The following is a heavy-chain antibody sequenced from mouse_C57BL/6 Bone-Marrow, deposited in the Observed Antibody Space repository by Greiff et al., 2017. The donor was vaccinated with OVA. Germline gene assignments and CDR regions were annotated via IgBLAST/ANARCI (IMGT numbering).Heavy chain of an antibody. CDR3: ARDREAWFAY. CDR2: ISDGGSYT. D-gene: IGHD3-1*01. J-gene: IGHJ3*01. Sequence: ESGGGLVKPGGSLKLSCAASGFTFSSYAMSWVRQTPEKRLEWVATISDGGSYTYYPDNVKGRFTISRDNAKNNLYLQMSHLKSEDTAMYYCARDREAWFAYWGQGTLVTVSA. V-gene: IGHV5-4*01. CDR1: GFTFSSYA.